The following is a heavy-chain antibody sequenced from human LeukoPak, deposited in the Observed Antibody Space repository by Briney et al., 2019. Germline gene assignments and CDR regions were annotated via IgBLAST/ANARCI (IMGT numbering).Heavy chain of an antibody. V-gene: IGHV3-23*01. CDR3: AKDIVVVPAASSGWDYFDY. Sequence: GGSLRLSCAASGFTFSSYAMTWVRQAPGKGLEWLSTISGTGGSTYYADSVKGRFTISRDNSKNTLYLEMNSLRAEDTAVYYCAKDIVVVPAASSGWDYFDYWGQGTLVTVSS. CDR1: GFTFSSYA. CDR2: ISGTGGST. J-gene: IGHJ4*02. D-gene: IGHD2-2*01.